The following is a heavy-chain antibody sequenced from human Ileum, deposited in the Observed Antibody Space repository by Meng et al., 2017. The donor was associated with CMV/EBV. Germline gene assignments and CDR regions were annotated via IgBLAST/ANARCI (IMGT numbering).Heavy chain of an antibody. J-gene: IGHJ3*01. CDR1: GYTFTSYG. V-gene: IGHV1-18*01. D-gene: IGHD5-24*01. CDR3: VREGFYRDTSSRVGLDV. CDR2: ISAYNGNT. Sequence: ASVKVSCKASGYTFTSYGISWVRQAPGQGLEWMGWISAYNGNTNYAQKLQGRVTMTTDTSTSTAYMELRSLRSDDTAVYYCVREGFYRDTSSRVGLDVWGQGTMVTVSS.